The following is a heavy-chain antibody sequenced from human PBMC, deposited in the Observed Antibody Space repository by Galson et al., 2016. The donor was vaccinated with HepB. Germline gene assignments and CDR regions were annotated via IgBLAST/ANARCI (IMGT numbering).Heavy chain of an antibody. D-gene: IGHD3-22*01. CDR3: EGYSDPFDI. V-gene: IGHV3-53*01. J-gene: IGHJ3*02. CDR1: GFTVSGKY. CDR2: IFSVDAP. Sequence: SLRLSCAASGFTVSGKYMSWARQAPGKGLEWVAVIFSVDAPYYRDSVKGRFTISRDNSKNTLYLQMNNLRAEDTAVYYCEGYSDPFDIWGQGTMVTVSS.